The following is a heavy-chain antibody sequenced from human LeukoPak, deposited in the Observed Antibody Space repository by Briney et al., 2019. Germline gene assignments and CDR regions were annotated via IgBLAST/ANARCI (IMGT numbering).Heavy chain of an antibody. CDR2: IYYSGST. Sequence: PSETLSLTCTVSGGSISSYYWSWIRQPPGKGLEWIGYIYYSGSTNYNPSLKSRVTISVDTSKNQFSLKLSSVTAADTAVYYCARGGDSSPTYNWFDPWGQGTLVTVSS. CDR3: ARGGDSSPTYNWFDP. J-gene: IGHJ5*02. CDR1: GGSISSYY. V-gene: IGHV4-59*01. D-gene: IGHD6-13*01.